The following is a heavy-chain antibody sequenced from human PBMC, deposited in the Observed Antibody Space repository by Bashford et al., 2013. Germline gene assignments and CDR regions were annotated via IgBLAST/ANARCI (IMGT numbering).Heavy chain of an antibody. CDR2: ISAYNGNT. Sequence: ASVKVSCKASGYTFTSYGISWVRQAPGQGLEWMGWISAYNGNTNYAQKLQGRVTMTTDTSTSTAYMELRSLRSDDTAVYYCARVLGKQWLVRVVVIDRSWFDPWGQGTLVTVSS. D-gene: IGHD6-19*01. CDR1: GYTFTSYG. CDR3: ARVLGKQWLVRVVVIDRSWFDP. J-gene: IGHJ5*02. V-gene: IGHV1-18*01.